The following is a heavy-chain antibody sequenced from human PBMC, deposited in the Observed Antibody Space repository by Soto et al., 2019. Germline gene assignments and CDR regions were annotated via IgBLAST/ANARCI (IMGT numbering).Heavy chain of an antibody. Sequence: KPSETLSLTCIVSGGSISTYYWSWIRQPPGKGLEWIGYVLNTGDTNYNPSLESRVTISLDMSKKQFSLNLTSLTAADTAIYYCARNAYFDSWGQGTLVTVSS. J-gene: IGHJ4*02. V-gene: IGHV4-59*01. CDR1: GGSISTYY. CDR2: VLNTGDT. CDR3: ARNAYFDS.